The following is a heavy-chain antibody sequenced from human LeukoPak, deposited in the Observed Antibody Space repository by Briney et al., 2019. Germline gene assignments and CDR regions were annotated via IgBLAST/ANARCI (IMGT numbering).Heavy chain of an antibody. CDR3: ARKITEAYYYGSGTPSYYYYMDV. D-gene: IGHD3-10*01. J-gene: IGHJ6*03. CDR2: IYSGGST. Sequence: HPGGSLRLSCAASGLTVSSNSMSWVRQAPGKGLEWVSFIYSGGSTYYADSVKGRFTISRDNAKNSLYLQMNSLRAEDTAVYYCARKITEAYYYGSGTPSYYYYMDVWGKGTTVTISS. V-gene: IGHV3-53*01. CDR1: GLTVSSNS.